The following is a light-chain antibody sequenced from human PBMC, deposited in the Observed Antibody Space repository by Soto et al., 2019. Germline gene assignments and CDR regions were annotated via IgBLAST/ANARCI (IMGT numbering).Light chain of an antibody. J-gene: IGLJ3*02. Sequence: QYALTQPPSASGSPGQSVTISCTGTNSDVGVYNYVSWYQQYPGKAPKLLIYEVTKRPSGVPDRFSGSKSGNTAYLTVSGLQAADEADYYLHSFAGSATWVFGGGTKLTVL. CDR2: EVT. CDR3: HSFAGSATWV. CDR1: NSDVGVYNY. V-gene: IGLV2-8*01.